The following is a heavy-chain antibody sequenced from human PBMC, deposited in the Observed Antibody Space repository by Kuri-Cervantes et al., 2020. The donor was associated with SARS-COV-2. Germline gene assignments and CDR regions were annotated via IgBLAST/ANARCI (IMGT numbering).Heavy chain of an antibody. CDR3: ARDPNYDFWSFDY. Sequence: GESLKISCAASGFTFNTYSMSWVRQAPGKGLEWVSYISSGSSFIYYADSVKGRFTISRDNAKNTLYLQMNSLRAEDTAVYYCARDPNYDFWSFDYWGQGTLVTVSS. J-gene: IGHJ4*02. V-gene: IGHV3-21*01. D-gene: IGHD3-3*01. CDR1: GFTFNTYS. CDR2: ISSGSSFI.